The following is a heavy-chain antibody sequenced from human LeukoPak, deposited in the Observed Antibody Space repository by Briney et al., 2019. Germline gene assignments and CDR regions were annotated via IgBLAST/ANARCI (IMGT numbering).Heavy chain of an antibody. Sequence: SETLSLTCTVSGGSISSYYWSWIRQPPGKGLEWIGYIYYSGSTNYNPSLKSRVTISVDTSKNQFSLKLSSVTAADTAVYYCARTSSTSCCFFDYWGQGTLVTVSS. D-gene: IGHD2-2*01. CDR1: GGSISSYY. CDR2: IYYSGST. V-gene: IGHV4-59*08. CDR3: ARTSSTSCCFFDY. J-gene: IGHJ4*02.